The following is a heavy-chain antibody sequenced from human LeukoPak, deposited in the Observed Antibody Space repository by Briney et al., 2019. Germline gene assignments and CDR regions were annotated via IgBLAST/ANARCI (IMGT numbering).Heavy chain of an antibody. V-gene: IGHV1-2*02. CDR3: ARVPNDYVWGSYRYSYFQH. Sequence: ASVKVSCKASGYTFTGYYMHWVRQAPGQGLEWMGWINPNSGGTNHAQKFQGRVTMTRDTSISTAYMELSRLRSDDTAVYYCARVPNDYVWGSYRYSYFQHWGQGTLVTVSS. J-gene: IGHJ1*01. CDR1: GYTFTGYY. CDR2: INPNSGGT. D-gene: IGHD3-16*02.